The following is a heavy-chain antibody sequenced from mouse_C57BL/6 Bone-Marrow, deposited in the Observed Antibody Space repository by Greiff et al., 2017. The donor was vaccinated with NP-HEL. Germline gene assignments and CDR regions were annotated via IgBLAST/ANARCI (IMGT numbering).Heavy chain of an antibody. CDR3: TRYYYGSRNY. V-gene: IGHV14-4*01. D-gene: IGHD1-1*01. J-gene: IGHJ2*01. CDR2: IDPENGDT. CDR1: GFNIKDDY. Sequence: EVQLVESGAELVRPGASVKLSCTASGFNIKDDYMHWVKQRPEQGLEWIGWIDPENGDTEYASKFQGKATITADTSSNTAYLQLSSLTSEDTAVYYCTRYYYGSRNYWGQGTTLTVSS.